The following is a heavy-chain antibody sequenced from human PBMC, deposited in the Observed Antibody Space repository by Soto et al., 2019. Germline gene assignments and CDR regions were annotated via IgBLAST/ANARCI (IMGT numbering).Heavy chain of an antibody. CDR1: GFTFEDCA. J-gene: IGHJ4*02. V-gene: IGHV3-9*01. D-gene: IGHD3-3*01. CDR3: AKPFRSSFDY. CDR2: ISWNSGRI. Sequence: EVQLVESGGGLVQPGRSLRLSCAASGFTFEDCAMHWVRQVPGKGLEWVSGISWNSGRIDYVDSVKGRFTISRDNAKNTLYLQMNSLRAEDTAVYYCAKPFRSSFDYWGQGTLVTVSS.